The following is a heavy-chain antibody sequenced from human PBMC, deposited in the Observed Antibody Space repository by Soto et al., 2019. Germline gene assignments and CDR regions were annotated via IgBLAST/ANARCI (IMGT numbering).Heavy chain of an antibody. Sequence: PSETLSLTCTVSGGSISSYYLTWIRQPPGKGLEWIGYIYSSGNTNYSGSTNYNPSLKSRVTISVDTSKNQFSLMLSSVTAADTAVYYCARAVSGSYPFDFWGQGTLVTVSS. V-gene: IGHV4-59*12. CDR3: ARAVSGSYPFDF. J-gene: IGHJ4*02. D-gene: IGHD1-26*01. CDR2: IYSSGNTNYSGST. CDR1: GGSISSYY.